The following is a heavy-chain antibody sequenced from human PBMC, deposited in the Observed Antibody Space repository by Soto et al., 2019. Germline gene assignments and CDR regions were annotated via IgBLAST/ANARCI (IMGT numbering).Heavy chain of an antibody. CDR2: LDWDSGSV. V-gene: IGHV3-9*01. J-gene: IGHJ4*02. CDR1: GFNFDDYA. CDR3: AKDPRLRTGFNLLHYFDS. D-gene: IGHD2-21*01. Sequence: EVQLVEAGGGLVQPGRSLRLSCVASGFNFDDYAMHWVRQAPGKGLEWVSGLDWDSGSVGYVDSVKGRFTISRDNAKKSLYLQMNSLRAEDTALYFCAKDPRLRTGFNLLHYFDSWGQGTPVIVSS.